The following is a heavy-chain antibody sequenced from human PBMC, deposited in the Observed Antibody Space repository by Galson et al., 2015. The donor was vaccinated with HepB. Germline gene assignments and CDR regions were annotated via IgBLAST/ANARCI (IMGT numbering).Heavy chain of an antibody. J-gene: IGHJ4*02. D-gene: IGHD2-21*02. CDR3: AKVAVVVTTIPYYFDY. CDR1: GFTLSSSG. Sequence: SLRLSCAVSGFTLSSSGMHWVRQAPGKGLEWVSGMSGTGGTTFYSDSVKGRFTISRDNSKNTLYLQMNSLRVEDTAVYYCAKVAVVVTTIPYYFDYWGQGTQVTVSS. V-gene: IGHV3-23*01. CDR2: MSGTGGTT.